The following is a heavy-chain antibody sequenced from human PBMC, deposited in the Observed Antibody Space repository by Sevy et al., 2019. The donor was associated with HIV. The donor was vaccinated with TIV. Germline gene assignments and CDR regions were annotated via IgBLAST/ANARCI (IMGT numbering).Heavy chain of an antibody. V-gene: IGHV3-23*01. J-gene: IGHJ4*02. D-gene: IGHD3-16*02. CDR3: AKGYHDYVWGSYRAPFDY. Sequence: GWSLRLSCAASGFTFSSYAMSWVRQAPGKGLEWVSAISGSGGSTYYADSVKGRFTISRDNSKNTLYLQMNSLRAEDTAVYYCAKGYHDYVWGSYRAPFDYWGQGTLVTVSS. CDR1: GFTFSSYA. CDR2: ISGSGGST.